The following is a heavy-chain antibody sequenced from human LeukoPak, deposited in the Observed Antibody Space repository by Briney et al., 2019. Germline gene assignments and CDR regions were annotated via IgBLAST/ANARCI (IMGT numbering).Heavy chain of an antibody. J-gene: IGHJ4*02. CDR2: VYHSGST. V-gene: IGHV4-59*08. Sequence: PSETLSLTCSVSNNSMTSYFWSWIRQPPGKGLEWIGYVYHSGSTSYNPSLKSRVSISEDTSKNQFSLKLSSVTAADTAVYYCARANPNWNPPDYWGQGILVTVSS. CDR1: NNSMTSYF. D-gene: IGHD1-1*01. CDR3: ARANPNWNPPDY.